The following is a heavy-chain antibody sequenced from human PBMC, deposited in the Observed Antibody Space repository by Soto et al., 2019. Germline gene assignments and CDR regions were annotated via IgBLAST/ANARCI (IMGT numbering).Heavy chain of an antibody. Sequence: SVKVSCKASGGTFSSYAISWVRQAPGQGLEWMGGIIPIFGTANYAQKFQGRVTITADKSISTAYLQWSSLKASDTAMYYCAWGATIPQADYWGQGTLVTVSS. CDR3: AWGATIPQADY. D-gene: IGHD5-12*01. J-gene: IGHJ4*02. CDR2: IIPIFGTA. CDR1: GGTFSSYA. V-gene: IGHV1-69*06.